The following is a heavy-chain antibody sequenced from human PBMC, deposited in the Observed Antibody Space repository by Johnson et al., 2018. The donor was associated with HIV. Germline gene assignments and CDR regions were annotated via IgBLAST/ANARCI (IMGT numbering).Heavy chain of an antibody. CDR1: GFTVSSNY. V-gene: IGHV3-66*01. CDR3: AKDEEGYCSGGSCYANAFDI. D-gene: IGHD2-15*01. Sequence: MLLVESGGGLVQPGGSLRLSCAASGFTVSSNYMSWVRQAPGKGLEWVSVIYSGGSTYYADSVKGRFTISRDNSKNTLYLQMNSLRAEDTAVYYCAKDEEGYCSGGSCYANAFDIWGQGTMVTVSS. CDR2: IYSGGST. J-gene: IGHJ3*02.